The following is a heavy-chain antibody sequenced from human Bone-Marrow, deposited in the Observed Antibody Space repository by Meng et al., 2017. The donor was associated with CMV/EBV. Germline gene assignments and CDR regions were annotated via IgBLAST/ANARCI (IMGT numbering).Heavy chain of an antibody. J-gene: IGHJ4*02. V-gene: IGHV3-23*01. CDR2: ISGSGGST. CDR1: GFTFSSYT. CDR3: AKDLYLRSTSCLHY. D-gene: IGHD2-2*01. Sequence: GESLKISCAASGFTFSSYTMSWVRQAPGKGLEWVSAISGSGGSTYYADSGKGRFTISRDNSKNTLYLQMNSLRAEDTDVYYCAKDLYLRSTSCLHYWGQGTLVTVSS.